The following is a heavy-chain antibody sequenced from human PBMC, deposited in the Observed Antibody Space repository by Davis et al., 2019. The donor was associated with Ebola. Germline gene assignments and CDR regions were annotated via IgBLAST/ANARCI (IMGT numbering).Heavy chain of an antibody. CDR1: AFTFSDYY. J-gene: IGHJ3*01. CDR2: ISSSGSTI. CDR3: AKDTSNVWFDV. Sequence: GESLKISCAASAFTFSDYYMSWIRQAPGKGLEWVSYISSSGSTIYYADSVKGRFTISRDNSKNTLHLQMNSLRVEDTAIYYCAKDTSNVWFDVWGQGTMVTVSS. D-gene: IGHD6-19*01. V-gene: IGHV3-11*01.